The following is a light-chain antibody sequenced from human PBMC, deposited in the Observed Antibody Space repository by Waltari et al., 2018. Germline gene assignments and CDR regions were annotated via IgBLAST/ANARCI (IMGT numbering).Light chain of an antibody. CDR1: SSNIGINT. CDR3: AAWDDILSAYV. V-gene: IGLV1-44*01. Sequence: QSVLTQPPSASGTPGQRVTISCSGSSSNIGINTVNWYQQLPGTAPKLFIFNNRRRTVGVLDLFSGSMSGTSASLAIGGLQSEDEADYYCAAWDDILSAYVFGTGTKVTVL. J-gene: IGLJ1*01. CDR2: NNR.